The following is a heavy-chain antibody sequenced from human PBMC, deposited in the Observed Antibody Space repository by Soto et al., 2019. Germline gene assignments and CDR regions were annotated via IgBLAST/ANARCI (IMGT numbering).Heavy chain of an antibody. CDR2: IFSTDEK. CDR3: ARITRSDSSGYYYYFDY. Sequence: QVTLKESGPVLVKPTETLTLTCTVSGFSLSNARIGVSWIRQPPGKALEWLAHIFSTDEKSYSTSLKSRLSISKDTFKSQVVLTMTNMDPVDTATYYCARITRSDSSGYYYYFDYWGQGTLVTVSS. D-gene: IGHD3-22*01. V-gene: IGHV2-26*01. J-gene: IGHJ4*02. CDR1: GFSLSNARIG.